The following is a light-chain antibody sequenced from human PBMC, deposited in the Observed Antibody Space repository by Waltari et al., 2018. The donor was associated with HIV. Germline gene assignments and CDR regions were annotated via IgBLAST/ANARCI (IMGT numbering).Light chain of an antibody. Sequence: QSALTQPASVSGSPGQSITISCTGTSSDVGSYNLVSWYQQYPGKAPKLMIYEVTKRTSGVSNRFSASKSGNTASLTISGLQAEDEADYYCCSYAGSSTFVVFGGGTKLTVL. CDR2: EVT. J-gene: IGLJ2*01. CDR3: CSYAGSSTFVV. V-gene: IGLV2-23*02. CDR1: SSDVGSYNL.